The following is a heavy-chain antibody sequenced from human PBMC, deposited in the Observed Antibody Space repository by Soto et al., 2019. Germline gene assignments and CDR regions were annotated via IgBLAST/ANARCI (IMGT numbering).Heavy chain of an antibody. CDR1: GFTVSSNY. CDR3: ASRYCSSTSCYNYFDY. Sequence: PGGSLRLSCAASGFTVSSNYMSWVRQAPGKGLEWVSVIYSGGSTYYADSVKGRFTISRDNSKNTLYLQKNSLRAEDTAVYYCASRYCSSTSCYNYFDYWGQGTLVTVSS. CDR2: IYSGGST. J-gene: IGHJ4*02. V-gene: IGHV3-66*01. D-gene: IGHD2-2*02.